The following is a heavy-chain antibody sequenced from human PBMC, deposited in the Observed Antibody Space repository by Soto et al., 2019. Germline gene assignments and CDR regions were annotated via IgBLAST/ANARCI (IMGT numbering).Heavy chain of an antibody. D-gene: IGHD4-4*01. Sequence: QVQLVQSGAEVKKPVSSVKVSCKASGGTFSSYAISWVRQAPGQGLEWMGGIIPIFGTANYAQKFQGRVTITADESTSTAYMELSSLRSEDTAVYYCARAATVEKGNYYYGMDVWGQGTTVTVSS. J-gene: IGHJ6*02. CDR2: IIPIFGTA. CDR1: GGTFSSYA. CDR3: ARAATVEKGNYYYGMDV. V-gene: IGHV1-69*12.